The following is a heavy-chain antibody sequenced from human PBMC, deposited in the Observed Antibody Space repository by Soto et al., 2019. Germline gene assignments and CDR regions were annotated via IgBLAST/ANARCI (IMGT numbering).Heavy chain of an antibody. CDR3: ARDRRTVTFDY. Sequence: GGSLRLSCAVSGFTVRVNYMSWVRQAPGKGLEWVSLMDSGGNTYYADSVKGRFTISRDNSKDTLYLQMNSLRAEDTAVYYCARDRRTVTFDYWGQGTLVTVSS. J-gene: IGHJ4*02. V-gene: IGHV3-66*01. D-gene: IGHD4-17*01. CDR2: MDSGGNT. CDR1: GFTVRVNY.